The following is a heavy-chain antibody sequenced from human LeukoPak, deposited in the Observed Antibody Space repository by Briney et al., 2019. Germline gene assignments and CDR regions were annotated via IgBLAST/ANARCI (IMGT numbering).Heavy chain of an antibody. Sequence: GGSLRLSCAASGFTFRNYDMHWVRQFPGRGLEWVSAIGIDDDTNYPDSVKGRFTIFRENAKNSLYLQMNSLRDGDTAVYYCVRGGIQVSGIDAFDIWGQGTMVTVSS. CDR3: VRGGIQVSGIDAFDI. CDR2: IGIDDDT. CDR1: GFTFRNYD. V-gene: IGHV3-13*01. D-gene: IGHD5/OR15-5a*01. J-gene: IGHJ3*02.